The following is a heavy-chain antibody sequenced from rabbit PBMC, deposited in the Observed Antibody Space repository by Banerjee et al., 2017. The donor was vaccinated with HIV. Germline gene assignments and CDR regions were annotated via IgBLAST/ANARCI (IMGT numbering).Heavy chain of an antibody. CDR1: GFSFSNSYW. CDR2: IDTGNGNS. CDR3: ARGAGVVDYGYDM. V-gene: IGHV1S45*01. J-gene: IGHJ4*01. D-gene: IGHD6-1*01. Sequence: QEQLEESGGDLVKPEGSLTLTCTASGFSFSNSYWICWVRQAPGKGLEWIACIDTGNGNSGYASWAKGRFTISKTSSTTVTLQMTSLTAADTATYFCARGAGVVDYGYDMWGPGTLVTVS.